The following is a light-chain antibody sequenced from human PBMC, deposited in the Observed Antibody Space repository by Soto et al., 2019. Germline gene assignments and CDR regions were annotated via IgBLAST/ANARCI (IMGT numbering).Light chain of an antibody. CDR1: SSNIGAGYD. Sequence: QSALTQPPSVSGAPGQRVTISCTGSSSNIGAGYDVHWYQQLPGTAPKLLIYGNSNRPSGVPDRFSGSKSGTSASLAITGLRAEDEADYYCQSSDSSLSGWVFGGGTKLTVL. CDR3: QSSDSSLSGWV. CDR2: GNS. V-gene: IGLV1-40*01. J-gene: IGLJ3*02.